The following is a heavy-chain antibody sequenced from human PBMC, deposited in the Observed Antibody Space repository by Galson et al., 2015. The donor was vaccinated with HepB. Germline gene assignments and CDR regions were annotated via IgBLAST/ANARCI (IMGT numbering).Heavy chain of an antibody. V-gene: IGHV3-48*02. CDR3: ARGAYYDILTGTYHYNYGLDV. D-gene: IGHD3-9*01. CDR1: GFAFSSYG. CDR2: ISDSGSDL. J-gene: IGHJ6*02. Sequence: SLRLSCAASGFAFSSYGMNWVRQAPGKGLEWLSHISDSGSDLDYADSVKGRFTISRDKAKKSLYLQMNSLRDEDTAVYYCARGAYYDILTGTYHYNYGLDVWGQGTTVTVSS.